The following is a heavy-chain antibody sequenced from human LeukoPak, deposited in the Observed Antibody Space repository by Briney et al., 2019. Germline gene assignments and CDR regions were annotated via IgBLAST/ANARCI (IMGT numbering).Heavy chain of an antibody. CDR3: ARDALNNDSSGYYPGS. Sequence: ASVKVSCKASGYTFTSYYMHWVRQAPGQGLEWIGLINPSGGSTSYAQKFQGRVTMTRDTSTSTVYMELSSLRSEDTAVYYCARDALNNDSSGYYPGSGGQGTLVTVSS. CDR2: INPSGGST. V-gene: IGHV1-46*01. CDR1: GYTFTSYY. J-gene: IGHJ4*02. D-gene: IGHD3-22*01.